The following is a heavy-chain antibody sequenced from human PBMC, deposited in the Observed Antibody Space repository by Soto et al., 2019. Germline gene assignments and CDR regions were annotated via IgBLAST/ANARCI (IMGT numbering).Heavy chain of an antibody. V-gene: IGHV4-31*03. J-gene: IGHJ5*02. Sequence: SETLSLTCTVSGGYISSGGYYWSWIRQHPGKGLEWIGYIYYSGSTYYNPSLKSRVTISVDTSKNQFSLKLSSVTAADTAVYYCARAHKAVGARLGKENWCDPCGQGTRVAVGS. CDR2: IYYSGST. CDR3: ARAHKAVGARLGKENWCDP. D-gene: IGHD2-15*01. CDR1: GGYISSGGYY.